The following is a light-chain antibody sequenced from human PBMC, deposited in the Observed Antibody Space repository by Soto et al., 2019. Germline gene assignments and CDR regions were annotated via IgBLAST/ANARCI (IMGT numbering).Light chain of an antibody. CDR3: ASYTISSTRV. V-gene: IGLV2-14*01. Sequence: QSVLTQPAPVSGSPGQSITISCTGSNSDVGAYNYVSWYQQHPGKAPKLIIYEVNNRPSGVSHRFSGSKSGNTASLTISGLQADDEADYYCASYTISSTRVFGGGTKLTVL. CDR1: NSDVGAYNY. CDR2: EVN. J-gene: IGLJ3*02.